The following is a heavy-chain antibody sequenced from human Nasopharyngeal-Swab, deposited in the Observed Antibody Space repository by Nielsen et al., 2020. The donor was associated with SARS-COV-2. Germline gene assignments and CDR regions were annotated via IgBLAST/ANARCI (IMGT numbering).Heavy chain of an antibody. Sequence: WIRQPPGKGLEWVGRIKSKTDGGTTGYAAPVKGRFTISRDDSKNTLYLQMNSLKTEDTAVYYCTTDLRSAGLTKNRLLLWFGELRRTNWFDPWGQGTLVTVSS. D-gene: IGHD3-10*01. CDR3: TTDLRSAGLTKNRLLLWFGELRRTNWFDP. CDR2: IKSKTDGGTT. V-gene: IGHV3-15*01. J-gene: IGHJ5*02.